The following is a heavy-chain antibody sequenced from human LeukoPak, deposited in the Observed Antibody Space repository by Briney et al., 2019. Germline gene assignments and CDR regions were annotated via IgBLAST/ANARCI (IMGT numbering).Heavy chain of an antibody. CDR2: ISSSSSTI. Sequence: PGGSLRLSCAASGFTFSSYSMNWVRQAPGKGLEWVSYISSSSSTIYYADSVKGRFTISRDNAKNSLYLQMNSLRAEDTAVYYCVRELQYYYGSGSYSERFDPWGQGTLVTVSS. CDR3: VRELQYYYGSGSYSERFDP. D-gene: IGHD3-10*01. V-gene: IGHV3-48*04. CDR1: GFTFSSYS. J-gene: IGHJ5*02.